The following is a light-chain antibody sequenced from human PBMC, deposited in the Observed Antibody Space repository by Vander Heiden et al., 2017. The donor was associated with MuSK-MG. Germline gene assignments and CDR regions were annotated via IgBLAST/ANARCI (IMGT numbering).Light chain of an antibody. CDR2: AVS. J-gene: IGKJ1*01. CDR3: QQSFITPPT. Sequence: DIQMTQSPSSLSASIGDRVTITCRASQSISSYLNWYQQKPGKAPKLLIYAVSDLQSGVPSTFSGRGSGTDFTLTISSLQPEDFATYYCQQSFITPPTFGHGTKVEIK. V-gene: IGKV1-39*01. CDR1: QSISSY.